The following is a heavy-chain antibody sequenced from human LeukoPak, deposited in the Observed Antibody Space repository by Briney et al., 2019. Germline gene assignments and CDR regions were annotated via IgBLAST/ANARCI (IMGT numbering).Heavy chain of an antibody. D-gene: IGHD6-6*01. V-gene: IGHV1-3*01. CDR2: INAGNGNT. CDR1: GYTFTSYA. J-gene: IGHJ5*02. CDR3: ARAYIAALSWFDP. Sequence: ASVKVSCKASGYTFTSYAMHWVRQAPGQRLEWMGWINAGNGNTKYSQKFQGRVTITRDTSASTAYMELSSLRPEDTAVYYCARAYIAALSWFDPWGQGTLVTVSS.